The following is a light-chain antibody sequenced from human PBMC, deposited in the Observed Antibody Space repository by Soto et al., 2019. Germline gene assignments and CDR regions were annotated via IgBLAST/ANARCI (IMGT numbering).Light chain of an antibody. J-gene: IGKJ1*01. V-gene: IGKV1-5*01. CDR1: QTITNW. CDR3: QQYKSFWT. Sequence: DIQMTQSPSILSASVGDRVTITCRSSQTITNWLAWYQQKPGKAPRLLIYDASSLESWVPPRFSGSGSGTEFTLTISSLQSEDFATYYCQQYKSFWTFGQGTKVEI. CDR2: DAS.